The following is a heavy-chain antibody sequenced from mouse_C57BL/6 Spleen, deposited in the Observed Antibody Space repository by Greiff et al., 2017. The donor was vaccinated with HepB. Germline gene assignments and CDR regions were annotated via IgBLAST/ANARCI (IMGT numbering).Heavy chain of an antibody. CDR2: ISSGSSTI. CDR3: ARDYDGWYFDV. CDR1: GFTFSDYG. Sequence: EVHLVESGGGLVKPGGSLKLSCAASGFTFSDYGMHWVRQAPEKGLEWVAYISSGSSTIYYADTVNGRFTISRDNAKNTLFLQMTSLRSEDTAMYYCARDYDGWYFDVWGTGTTVTVSS. D-gene: IGHD2-4*01. V-gene: IGHV5-17*01. J-gene: IGHJ1*03.